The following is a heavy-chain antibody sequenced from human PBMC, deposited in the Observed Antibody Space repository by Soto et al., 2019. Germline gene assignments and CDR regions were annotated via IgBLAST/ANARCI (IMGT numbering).Heavy chain of an antibody. J-gene: IGHJ4*02. CDR2: KLYSGST. CDR1: GGSISSNAYY. V-gene: IGHV4-39*01. D-gene: IGHD3-16*02. Sequence: QLQLQESGPGLVKPSETLSLTCTVSGGSISSNAYYWGWIRQPPGKGLEWIGSKLYSGSTYYSPYLKSRVTISVDTSKNQFSLRLSSVTAADTAVYYCARHHDYVWGSYRWALDYWGQGTLVTVSS. CDR3: ARHHDYVWGSYRWALDY.